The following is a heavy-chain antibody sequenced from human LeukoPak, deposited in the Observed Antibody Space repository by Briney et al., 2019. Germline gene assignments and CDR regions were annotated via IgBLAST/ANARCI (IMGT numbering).Heavy chain of an antibody. CDR3: ARNVRSSGYYYYFDY. V-gene: IGHV4-59*08. D-gene: IGHD3-22*01. CDR2: IYYSGST. CDR1: GGSLSSYY. J-gene: IGHJ4*02. Sequence: SETLSLTCTVSGGSLSSYYWSWIRQPPGKGLEWIGYIYYSGSTNYNPSLKSRVTISVDTSKNQFSLKLSSVTAADTAVYYCARNVRSSGYYYYFDYWGQGTLVTVSS.